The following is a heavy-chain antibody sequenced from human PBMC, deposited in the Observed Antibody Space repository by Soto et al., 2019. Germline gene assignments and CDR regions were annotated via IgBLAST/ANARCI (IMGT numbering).Heavy chain of an antibody. V-gene: IGHV4-34*01. CDR3: ARDGAVAGYKYNWFDP. CDR2: INHSGST. D-gene: IGHD6-19*01. Sequence: SETLSLTCAVYGGSFSGYYCSWIRQPPGKGLEWIGEINHSGSTNYNPSLKSRVTISVDTSKNQFSLKLSSVTAADTAVYYCARDGAVAGYKYNWFDPWGQGTLVTVSS. CDR1: GGSFSGYY. J-gene: IGHJ5*02.